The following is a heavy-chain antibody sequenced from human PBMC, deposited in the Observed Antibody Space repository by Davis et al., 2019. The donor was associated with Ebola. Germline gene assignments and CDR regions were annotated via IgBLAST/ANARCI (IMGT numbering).Heavy chain of an antibody. CDR2: VSGNNGKT. V-gene: IGHV1-18*01. CDR3: ARLVVVVDASYFDY. D-gene: IGHD2-15*01. J-gene: IGHJ4*02. CDR1: GYTFTTYD. Sequence: ASVKVSCKTSGYTFTTYDIHWVRQATGQGLEWMGWVSGNNGKTDYAQKFQGRVSMTTDTATSTAYMELRSLRFDDTAVYYCARLVVVVDASYFDYWGQGTLVTVSS.